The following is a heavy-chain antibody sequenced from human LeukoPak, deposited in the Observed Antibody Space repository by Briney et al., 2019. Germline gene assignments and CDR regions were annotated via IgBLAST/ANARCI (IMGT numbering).Heavy chain of an antibody. CDR3: ARGSSGYYPGYYYYGMDV. D-gene: IGHD3-22*01. CDR1: GFTFDDYD. V-gene: IGHV3-20*04. Sequence: PGGSLRLSCAASGFTFDDYDMSWVRQAPGKGLEWVSGIYWNGGGTGYADSVRGRFTISRDNAKNSLYLQMNSLRAEDTAVYYCARGSSGYYPGYYYYGMDVWGQGTTVTVSS. CDR2: IYWNGGGT. J-gene: IGHJ6*02.